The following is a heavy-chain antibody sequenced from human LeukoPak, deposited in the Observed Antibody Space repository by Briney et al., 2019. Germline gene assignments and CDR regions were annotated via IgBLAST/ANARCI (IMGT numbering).Heavy chain of an antibody. D-gene: IGHD2-15*01. V-gene: IGHV4-59*08. Sequence: SETLSHTCTVSGDSISSYYWSWVRLPPGKGLEWIGYIYYTGSTNDNPSLKGRVTMSVDTSTNQFSLKVSSVTAADTAVYYCAIHVRQVVYDASDIWGQGTMVTVSS. CDR3: AIHVRQVVYDASDI. CDR2: IYYTGST. J-gene: IGHJ3*02. CDR1: GDSISSYY.